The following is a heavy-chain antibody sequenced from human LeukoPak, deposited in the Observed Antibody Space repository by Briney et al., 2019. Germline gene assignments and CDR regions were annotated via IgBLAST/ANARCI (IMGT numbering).Heavy chain of an antibody. CDR1: GLTFINYA. V-gene: IGHV3-23*01. Sequence: HSGGSLRLSCAASGLTFINYAMNWVRQAPGKGLEWVSVISASGGSPLYADSVKGRFTVSRDNSKNTLYLQMNSLRAEDTAVYYGAESGTMRGAMGVWGQGTTVTGSS. J-gene: IGHJ6*02. D-gene: IGHD3-10*01. CDR2: ISASGGSP. CDR3: AESGTMRGAMGV.